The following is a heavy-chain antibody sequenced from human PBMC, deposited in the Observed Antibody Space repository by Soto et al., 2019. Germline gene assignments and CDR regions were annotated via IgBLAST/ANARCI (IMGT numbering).Heavy chain of an antibody. Sequence: GGSLRLSCAASGFTFSSYWMHWVRQAPGKGLVWVSRINSDGSSTSYADSVKGRFTISRDNAKNTLYLQMNSLRAEDTAVYYCARAFRGLWLPGGYFDYWGQGTLVTVSS. CDR1: GFTFSSYW. CDR3: ARAFRGLWLPGGYFDY. D-gene: IGHD5-12*01. J-gene: IGHJ4*02. CDR2: INSDGSST. V-gene: IGHV3-74*01.